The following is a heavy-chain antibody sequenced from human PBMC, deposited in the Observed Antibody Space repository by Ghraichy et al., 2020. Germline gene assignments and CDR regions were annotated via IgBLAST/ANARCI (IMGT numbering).Heavy chain of an antibody. CDR2: ISSSGGYI. Sequence: GGSLRLSCAAYGFSFSSYSMNWVRQAPGESLEWVSSISSSGGYIYYADSVKGRFTISRDNANNSLFLQMKSLGAEDTAVYYCARDRYYGSGSPDVFDMWGQGTVVTVSS. V-gene: IGHV3-21*01. J-gene: IGHJ3*02. CDR3: ARDRYYGSGSPDVFDM. CDR1: GFSFSSYS. D-gene: IGHD3-10*01.